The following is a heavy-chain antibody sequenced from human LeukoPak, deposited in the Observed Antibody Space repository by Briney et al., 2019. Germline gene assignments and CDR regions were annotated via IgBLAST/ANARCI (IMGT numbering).Heavy chain of an antibody. CDR2: ISGSGGST. V-gene: IGHV3-23*01. CDR1: GFTLSSFA. CDR3: TNESPFLDY. Sequence: PGGSLTLSCAPSGFTLSSFAMSSVRQAPGKGLEWDSVISGSGGSTYYADSVKGRFTISRDNSKNTVYLQMNSLRAEDTAVYYCTNESPFLDYWGQGTLVTVSS. J-gene: IGHJ4*02.